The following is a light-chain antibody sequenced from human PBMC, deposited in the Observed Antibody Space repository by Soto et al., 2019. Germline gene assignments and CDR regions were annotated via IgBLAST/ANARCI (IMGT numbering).Light chain of an antibody. CDR3: QQSYDTPIT. J-gene: IGKJ5*01. Sequence: DIQITQSPPSLSAFVGDRVTINCRASQTVHSYLHWYQQKPGKAPELLIYSTSNLRSGVPSRFSGSGSGTDFTLTISSLQHEDSATYYCQQSYDTPITFGQGTRLEIQ. V-gene: IGKV1-39*01. CDR2: STS. CDR1: QTVHSY.